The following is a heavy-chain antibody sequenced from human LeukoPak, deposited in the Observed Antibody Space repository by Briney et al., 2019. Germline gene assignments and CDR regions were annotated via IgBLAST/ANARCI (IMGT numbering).Heavy chain of an antibody. CDR2: TYYRSKRYD. Sequence: SQPLSLTCAISGDSVSSKNGAWNWIRQSPSRGLQWLGRTYYRSKRYDDYAESLKGRITISPDTSKNQFSLQLNSVTPEDTAVYYCARDVGTSSWYTFDYWGQGTLVTVSS. CDR3: ARDVGTSSWYTFDY. CDR1: GDSVSSKNGA. J-gene: IGHJ4*02. D-gene: IGHD6-13*01. V-gene: IGHV6-1*01.